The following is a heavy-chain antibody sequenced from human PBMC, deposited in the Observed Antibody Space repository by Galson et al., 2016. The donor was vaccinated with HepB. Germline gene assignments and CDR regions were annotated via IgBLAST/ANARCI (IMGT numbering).Heavy chain of an antibody. D-gene: IGHD3-16*01. V-gene: IGHV3-23*01. CDR2: ISDTGGKT. Sequence: SLRLSCAASGFTFSSYVMSWVRQAPGKGLEWVSSISDTGGKTYYADSVKGRFTISRENSKNTLYLQMHSLRGEDTAVYYCARPRGTSYYYYGMDVWGQGTTVSVSS. J-gene: IGHJ6*02. CDR1: GFTFSSYV. CDR3: ARPRGTSYYYYGMDV.